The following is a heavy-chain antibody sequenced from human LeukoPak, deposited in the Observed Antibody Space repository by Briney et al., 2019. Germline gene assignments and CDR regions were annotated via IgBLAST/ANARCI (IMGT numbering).Heavy chain of an antibody. Sequence: GASVKVSCKASGYTFTGYYMHWVRQAPGPGLEWVGWINPNSGGTNYAQKFQGRVTLTRDTSINTAYMDLSSLRSDDMAVYYCARVRFGGGIFQHWGQGTLVTVSS. J-gene: IGHJ1*01. CDR1: GYTFTGYY. V-gene: IGHV1-2*02. CDR3: ARVRFGGGIFQH. D-gene: IGHD3-16*01. CDR2: INPNSGGT.